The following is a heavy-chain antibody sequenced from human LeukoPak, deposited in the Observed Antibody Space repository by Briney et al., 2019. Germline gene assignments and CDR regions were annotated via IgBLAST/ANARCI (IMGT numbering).Heavy chain of an antibody. D-gene: IGHD6-19*01. J-gene: IGHJ3*02. Sequence: GGSLRLSCVASGFTFSSYAMSWVRQAPGKGLAWVSAISGSGGTTYYADSVQGRFTVSRDNSKNTLYLQMTSLRAGDTAVYYCAKGKAVAGSSDAFDIWGQGTMVTVSS. CDR1: GFTFSSYA. CDR3: AKGKAVAGSSDAFDI. CDR2: ISGSGGTT. V-gene: IGHV3-23*01.